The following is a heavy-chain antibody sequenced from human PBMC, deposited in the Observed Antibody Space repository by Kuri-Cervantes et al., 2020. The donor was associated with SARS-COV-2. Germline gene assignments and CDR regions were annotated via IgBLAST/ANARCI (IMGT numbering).Heavy chain of an antibody. V-gene: IGHV3-21*01. J-gene: IGHJ6*02. CDR1: GFTFSSHS. Sequence: GESLKISCAASGFTFSSHSMNWVRQAPGKGLEWVSSISSSSSYIYYADSVKGRFTISRDNAKNSLYLQMNSLRAEDTAVYYCAREKYYYDSSGLGGGEDYYYGMDVWGQGTTVTVSS. CDR2: ISSSSSYI. D-gene: IGHD3-22*01. CDR3: AREKYYYDSSGLGGGEDYYYGMDV.